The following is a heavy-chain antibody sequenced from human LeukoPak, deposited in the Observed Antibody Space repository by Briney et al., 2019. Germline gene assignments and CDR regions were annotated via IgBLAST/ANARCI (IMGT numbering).Heavy chain of an antibody. CDR1: GYTFTSYY. Sequence: ASVKVSCKASGYTFTSYYMHWVRQAPGQGLEWMGWINPKSGGTIYEQRFQGRVTMTRDTSISTVYMELNRLRSDDTAVYYCAREVGQIDYWGQGTLVTVSS. CDR2: INPKSGGT. CDR3: AREVGQIDY. J-gene: IGHJ4*02. V-gene: IGHV1-2*02. D-gene: IGHD3/OR15-3a*01.